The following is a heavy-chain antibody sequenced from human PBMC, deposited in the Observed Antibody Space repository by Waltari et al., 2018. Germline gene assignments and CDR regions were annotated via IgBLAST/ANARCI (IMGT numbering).Heavy chain of an antibody. CDR2: IYYSGRT. J-gene: IGHJ4*02. Sequence: QVQLQESGPGLVKPSQTLSLTCTVSGGSISSGGYYWSWIRQHPGKGLEWIGYIYYSGRTYYNPSLKSRVTISVDTSKNQCSLKLSSVTAADTAVYYCARGSGVVTIDYWGQGTLVTVSS. V-gene: IGHV4-31*03. CDR3: ARGSGVVTIDY. D-gene: IGHD1-26*01. CDR1: GGSISSGGYY.